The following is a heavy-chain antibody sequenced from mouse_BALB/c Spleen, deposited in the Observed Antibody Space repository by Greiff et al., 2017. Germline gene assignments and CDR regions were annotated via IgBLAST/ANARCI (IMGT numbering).Heavy chain of an antibody. CDR3: ARLTTATGWFAY. V-gene: IGHV5-6-2*01. CDR2: INSNGGST. Sequence: DVMLVESGGGLVKLGGSLKLSCAASGFTFSSYYMSWVRQTPEKRLELVAAINSNGGSTYYPDTVKGRFTISRDNAKNTLYLQMSSLKSEDTALYYCARLTTATGWFAYWGQGTLVTVSA. J-gene: IGHJ3*01. CDR1: GFTFSSYY. D-gene: IGHD1-2*01.